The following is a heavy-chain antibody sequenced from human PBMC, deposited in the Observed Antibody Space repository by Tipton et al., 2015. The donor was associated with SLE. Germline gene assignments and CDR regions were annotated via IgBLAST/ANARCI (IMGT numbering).Heavy chain of an antibody. CDR2: MNPNSGNT. D-gene: IGHD1-26*01. V-gene: IGHV1-8*01. CDR1: GYTFTSYD. J-gene: IGHJ4*02. CDR3: ARGDIGNYFSLVY. Sequence: QLVQSGAELKKPGASVKVSCKASGYTFTSYDVNWVRQATGQGLEWMGWMNPNSGNTGYAQTFQGRITMARSTSISTAYMELRSLSSEDTAVYYCARGDIGNYFSLVYRGQGTLVTVSS.